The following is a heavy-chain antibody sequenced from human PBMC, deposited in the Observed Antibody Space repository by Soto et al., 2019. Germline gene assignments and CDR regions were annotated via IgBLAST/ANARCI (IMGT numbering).Heavy chain of an antibody. Sequence: GASVKVSCKASGYIFTTYALHWVRQAPGQRLEWMGWINAGKGNTKYSQKFQDRVTITRDTSASVAYMELSSLASEDTAVYYCARAGDDCSTTNCYMIDYWGQGTLVPVS. V-gene: IGHV1-3*01. D-gene: IGHD2-2*02. CDR1: GYIFTTYA. CDR3: ARAGDDCSTTNCYMIDY. CDR2: INAGKGNT. J-gene: IGHJ4*02.